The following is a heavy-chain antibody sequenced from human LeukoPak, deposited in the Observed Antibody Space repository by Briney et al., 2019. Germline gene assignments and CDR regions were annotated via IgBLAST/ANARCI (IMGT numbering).Heavy chain of an antibody. CDR1: GGSISSYY. CDR3: ARVFQGGEWLLGGLDY. D-gene: IGHD3-3*01. V-gene: IGHV4-59*01. Sequence: PSETLSLTCTVSGGSISSYYWSWIRQPPGKGLEWIGYIYYSGSTNYNPSLKSRVTMSVDTSKNQFSLKLSSVTAADTAVYYCARVFQGGEWLLGGLDYWGQGTLVAVSS. CDR2: IYYSGST. J-gene: IGHJ4*02.